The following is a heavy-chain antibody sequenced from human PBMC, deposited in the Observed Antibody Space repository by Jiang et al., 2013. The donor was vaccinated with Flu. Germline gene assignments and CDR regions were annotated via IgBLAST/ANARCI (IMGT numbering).Heavy chain of an antibody. CDR2: IYYSGST. CDR3: ARVRAAVGGSGSYPNDAFDI. Sequence: LLKPSETLSLTCTVSGGSISSSSYYWGWICQPPGKGLEWIGSIYYSGSTYYNPSLKSRVTISVDTSKNQFSLKLSSVTAADTAVYYCARVRAAVGGSGSYPNDAFDIWGQGTMVTVSS. J-gene: IGHJ3*02. D-gene: IGHD3-10*01. V-gene: IGHV4-39*01. CDR1: GGSISSSSYY.